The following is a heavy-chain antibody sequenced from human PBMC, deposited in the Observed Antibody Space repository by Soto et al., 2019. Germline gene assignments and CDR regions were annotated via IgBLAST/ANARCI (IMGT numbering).Heavy chain of an antibody. D-gene: IGHD6-19*01. V-gene: IGHV3-23*01. Sequence: GGSLRLSCAASGFTFSSYAMSWVRQAPGKGLEWVSAISGSGGSTYSADSVKGRFTISRDNSKNTLYLQMNSLRAEDTAVYYCAKSRRSGWYPIPYFDYWGQGTLGTVSS. CDR2: ISGSGGST. CDR1: GFTFSSYA. CDR3: AKSRRSGWYPIPYFDY. J-gene: IGHJ4*02.